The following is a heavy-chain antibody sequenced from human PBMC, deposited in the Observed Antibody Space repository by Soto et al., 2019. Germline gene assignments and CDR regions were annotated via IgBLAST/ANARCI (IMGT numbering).Heavy chain of an antibody. V-gene: IGHV4-59*01. J-gene: IGHJ6*03. CDR2: IYYSGST. CDR3: ARHPRGYYYYYTDV. Sequence: PSETLSLTCTVSGGSISSYYWSWIRQPPGKGLEWIGYIYYSGSTNYNPSLKSRVTISVDTSKNQFSLKLSSVTAADTAVYYCARHPRGYYYYYTDVWGKGTTVTVSS. D-gene: IGHD3-10*01. CDR1: GGSISSYY.